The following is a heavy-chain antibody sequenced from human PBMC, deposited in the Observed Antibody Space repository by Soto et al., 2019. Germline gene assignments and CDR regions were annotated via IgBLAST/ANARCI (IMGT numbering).Heavy chain of an antibody. D-gene: IGHD2-2*01. CDR3: ARGFCSSTSCHFDY. Sequence: QVQLVQSGAEVKKPGASVKVSCKASGYTFPIYDINWVRQATGQGLEWLGWMNPNSGNTGYAQKFQGRVTMTRNTSINTAYMELSSLRSEHTAVYYCARGFCSSTSCHFDYWGQGTLVTVAS. CDR2: MNPNSGNT. V-gene: IGHV1-8*01. CDR1: GYTFPIYD. J-gene: IGHJ4*02.